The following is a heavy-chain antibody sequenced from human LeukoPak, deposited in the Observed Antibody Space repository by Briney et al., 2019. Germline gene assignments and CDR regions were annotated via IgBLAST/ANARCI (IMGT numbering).Heavy chain of an antibody. CDR1: GGSISSGYYY. V-gene: IGHV4-39*07. D-gene: IGHD6-6*01. CDR2: IYYSGST. CDR3: ASRSSSSGYYYYYMDV. J-gene: IGHJ6*03. Sequence: SETLSLTCTVSGGSISSGYYYWGWIRQPPGKGLEWIGSIYYSGSTYYNPSLKSRVTISVDTSKNQFSLKLSSVTAADTAVYYCASRSSSSGYYYYYMDVWGKGTTVTVSS.